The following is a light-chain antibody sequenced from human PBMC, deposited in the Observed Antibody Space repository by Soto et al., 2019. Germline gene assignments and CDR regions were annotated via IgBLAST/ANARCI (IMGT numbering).Light chain of an antibody. CDR2: LAS. CDR3: QQYGSSPVT. CDR1: QAVNTR. Sequence: EIVLTQSPATLSSFPGDRVTLSCRASQAVNTRLAWYQHKPGQAPRLLIYLASNRAAGVPARFSGSGSGTDFTLTISRLEPEDFAVYYCQQYGSSPVTFGQGTKVDI. J-gene: IGKJ1*01. V-gene: IGKV3-20*01.